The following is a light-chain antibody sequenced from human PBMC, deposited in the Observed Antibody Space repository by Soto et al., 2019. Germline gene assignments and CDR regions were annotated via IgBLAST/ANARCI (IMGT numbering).Light chain of an antibody. Sequence: DIQLTQSPSFLSASVGDRVTITCRASQGISSYLAWYQQRPGKAPKLLIYAASTLQSGVPSRFSGSGSGTEFTLTISSLQPEDVATYHCQQHTTFGQGTKVEI. CDR1: QGISSY. J-gene: IGKJ1*01. CDR3: QQHTT. CDR2: AAS. V-gene: IGKV1-9*01.